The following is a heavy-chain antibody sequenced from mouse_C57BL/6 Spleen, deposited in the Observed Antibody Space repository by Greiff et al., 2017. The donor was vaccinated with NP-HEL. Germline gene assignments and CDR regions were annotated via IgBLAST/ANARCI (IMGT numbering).Heavy chain of an antibody. CDR3: ARKREDYAMDY. Sequence: VQLQQSGAELVRPGTSVKMSCKASGYTFTNYWIGWAKQRPGHGLEWIGDIYPGGGYTNYNEKFKGKATLTADKSSSTAYMQFSSLTSEDSAIYYCARKREDYAMDYWGQGTSVTVSS. V-gene: IGHV1-63*01. J-gene: IGHJ4*01. CDR2: IYPGGGYT. CDR1: GYTFTNYW.